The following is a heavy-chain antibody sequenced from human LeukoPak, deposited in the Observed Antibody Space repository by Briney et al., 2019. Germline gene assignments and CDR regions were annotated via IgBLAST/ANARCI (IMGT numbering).Heavy chain of an antibody. J-gene: IGHJ3*02. CDR1: GGSISSYY. CDR3: ARDGVRGPDHAFDI. CDR2: IYYRGST. D-gene: IGHD2-8*01. V-gene: IGHV4-59*01. Sequence: PSQTLSLTCTVSGGSISSYYWSWIRQPPGKGLEWIGYIYYRGSTNYNPSLKSRVTISVDTSKNQFSLKLSSVTAADTAVYYCARDGVRGPDHAFDIWGQGTMVTVSS.